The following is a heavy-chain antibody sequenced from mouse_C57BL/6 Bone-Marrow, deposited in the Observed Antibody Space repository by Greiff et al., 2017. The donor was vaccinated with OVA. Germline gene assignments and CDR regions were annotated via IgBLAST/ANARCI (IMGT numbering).Heavy chain of an antibody. J-gene: IGHJ4*01. V-gene: IGHV5-4*03. CDR3: ARFLTTVVATEAMDY. CDR2: ISDGGSYT. CDR1: GFTFSSYA. Sequence: EVKLMESGGGLVKPGGSLKLSCAASGFTFSSYAMSWVRQTPEKRLEWVATISDGGSYTYYPDNVKGRFTISRDNAKNNLYLQMSHLKSEDTAMYYCARFLTTVVATEAMDYWGQGTSVTVSS. D-gene: IGHD1-1*01.